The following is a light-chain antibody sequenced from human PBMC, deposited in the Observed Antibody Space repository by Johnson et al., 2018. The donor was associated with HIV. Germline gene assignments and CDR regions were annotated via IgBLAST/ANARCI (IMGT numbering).Light chain of an antibody. V-gene: IGLV1-51*02. CDR2: ENN. CDR1: SSNIGNNY. Sequence: QSVLTQPPSVSAAPGQKVTISCSGSSSNIGNNYVSWYQQLPGTAPKLLIYENNKRPSGIPDRFSGSKSGTSATLGITGLQTGDEADYYCGTVDNSLGVLYVCGTGTKVTFL. CDR3: GTVDNSLGVLYV. J-gene: IGLJ1*01.